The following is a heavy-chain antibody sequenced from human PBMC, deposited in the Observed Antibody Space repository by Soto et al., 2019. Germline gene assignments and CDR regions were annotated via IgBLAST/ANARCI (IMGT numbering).Heavy chain of an antibody. D-gene: IGHD2-2*01. CDR3: ARANARSTSCYPWCNWFDP. CDR1: GGTFSSYA. CDR2: IIPIFGTA. Sequence: QVQLVQSGAEVKKPGSSVKVSCKASGGTFSSYAISWVRQAPGQGLEWMGGIIPIFGTANYAQKFQGRVTITADESTSTAYMELSSLRSEDTAVYYCARANARSTSCYPWCNWFDPWGQGTLVTVSS. J-gene: IGHJ5*02. V-gene: IGHV1-69*01.